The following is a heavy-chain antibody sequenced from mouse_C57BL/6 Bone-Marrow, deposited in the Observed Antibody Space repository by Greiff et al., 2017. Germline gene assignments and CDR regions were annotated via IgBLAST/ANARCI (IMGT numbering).Heavy chain of an antibody. Sequence: EVQLVESGAGLVKPGGSLKLSCAASGFTFSSYAMSWVRQTPEKRLEWVAYISSGGDYIYYADTVKGRFTISRDNAGNTLYLQMSSLKSEDTAMYYCTVYGNLFAYWGQGTLVTVSA. CDR3: TVYGNLFAY. D-gene: IGHD2-1*01. CDR1: GFTFSSYA. CDR2: ISSGGDYI. V-gene: IGHV5-9-1*02. J-gene: IGHJ3*01.